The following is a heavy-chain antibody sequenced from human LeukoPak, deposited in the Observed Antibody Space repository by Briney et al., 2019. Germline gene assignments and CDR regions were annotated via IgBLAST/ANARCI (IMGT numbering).Heavy chain of an antibody. V-gene: IGHV4-34*01. CDR3: ARRTPAIDNVDY. D-gene: IGHD1-14*01. Sequence: PSETLSLTCAVYGGSFSGYYWSWIRQPPGKGLEWIGEINHSGSTNYNPSLKSRVTISVDTSKNQFSLKLSSVTAADTAVYYCARRTPAIDNVDYWGQGILVTVSS. CDR2: INHSGST. J-gene: IGHJ4*02. CDR1: GGSFSGYY.